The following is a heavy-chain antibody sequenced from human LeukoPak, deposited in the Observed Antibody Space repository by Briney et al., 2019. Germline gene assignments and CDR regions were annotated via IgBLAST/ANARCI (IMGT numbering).Heavy chain of an antibody. V-gene: IGHV1-2*02. CDR2: INPNSGGT. CDR1: GYTFTGYY. Sequence: ASVKVSCTASGYTFTGYYIHWVRQAPGQGIEWIGWINPNSGGTNYAQKFQGRVTMPRDTSITTAYMELSGLRSDDTAIYYCARGKLAAPGRTGYNWFDPWGQGTLVTVSS. J-gene: IGHJ5*02. CDR3: ARGKLAAPGRTGYNWFDP. D-gene: IGHD6-13*01.